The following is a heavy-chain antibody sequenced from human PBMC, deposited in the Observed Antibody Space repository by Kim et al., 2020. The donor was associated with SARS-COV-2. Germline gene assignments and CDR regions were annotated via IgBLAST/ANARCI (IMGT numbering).Heavy chain of an antibody. V-gene: IGHV1-24*01. CDR1: GYTLTELS. CDR2: FDPEDGET. Sequence: ASVKVSCKVSGYTLTELSMHWVRQAPGKGLEWMGGFDPEDGETIYAQKFQGRVTMTEDTSTDTAYMELSSLRSEDTAVYYCATPLPYCSGGSCYSSLDYWGQGTLVTVSS. D-gene: IGHD2-15*01. CDR3: ATPLPYCSGGSCYSSLDY. J-gene: IGHJ4*02.